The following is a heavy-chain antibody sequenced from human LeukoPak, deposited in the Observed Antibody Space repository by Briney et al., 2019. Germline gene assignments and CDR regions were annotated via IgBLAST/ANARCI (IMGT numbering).Heavy chain of an antibody. CDR3: AKEVGATFGDAFDI. Sequence: GGSLRLSCAASGFTFDDYAMHWVRRAPGKGLEWVSGISWNSGSIGYADSVKGRFTISRDNAKNSPYLQMNSLRAEDTALYYCAKEVGATFGDAFDIWGQGTMVTVSS. V-gene: IGHV3-9*01. J-gene: IGHJ3*02. CDR2: ISWNSGSI. D-gene: IGHD1-26*01. CDR1: GFTFDDYA.